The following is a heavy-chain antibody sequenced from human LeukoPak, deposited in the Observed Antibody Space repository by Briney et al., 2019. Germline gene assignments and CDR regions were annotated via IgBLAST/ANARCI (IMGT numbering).Heavy chain of an antibody. J-gene: IGHJ4*02. CDR2: IYYSGST. V-gene: IGHV4-59*01. CDR3: ARDGRRGPVDY. D-gene: IGHD3/OR15-3a*01. Sequence: PSETLSLTCAVSGGSISSDFWGWIRQPPGKGLEWIGYIYYSGSTNYNPSLKSRVTISVDTSKNQFSLKLSSVTAADTAVYYCARDGRRGPVDYWRQGTLVTVSS. CDR1: GGSISSDF.